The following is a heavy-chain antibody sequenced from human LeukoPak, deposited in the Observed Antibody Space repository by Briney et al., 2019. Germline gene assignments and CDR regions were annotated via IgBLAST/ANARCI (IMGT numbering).Heavy chain of an antibody. V-gene: IGHV1-46*01. CDR3: ARLPSPGYYYYYYMDV. J-gene: IGHJ6*03. CDR2: INPSGGST. CDR1: GYTFTSYY. Sequence: ASVKVSCKASGYTFTSYYMHWVRQAPGQGLEWMGIINPSGGSTSYAQKFQGRVTMTRDMSTSTVYMELSSLRSEDTAVYYCARLPSPGYYYYYYMDVWGKGTTVTVSS.